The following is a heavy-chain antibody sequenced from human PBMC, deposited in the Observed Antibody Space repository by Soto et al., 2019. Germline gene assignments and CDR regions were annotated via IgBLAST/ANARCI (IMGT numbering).Heavy chain of an antibody. V-gene: IGHV4-31*03. CDR3: ARAPIQLWNSLARWFDP. Sequence: SETLSLTCTVSGGSISSGGYYWSWIRQHPGKGLEWIGYIYYSGSTYYNPSLKSRVTISVDTSKNQFSLKLSSVTAADTAVYYCARAPIQLWNSLARWFDPWGQATLVTVSS. D-gene: IGHD5-18*01. J-gene: IGHJ5*02. CDR2: IYYSGST. CDR1: GGSISSGGYY.